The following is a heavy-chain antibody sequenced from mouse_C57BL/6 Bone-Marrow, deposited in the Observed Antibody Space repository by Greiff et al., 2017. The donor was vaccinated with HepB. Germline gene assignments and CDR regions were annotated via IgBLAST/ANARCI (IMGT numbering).Heavy chain of an antibody. V-gene: IGHV5-12*01. CDR1: GFTFSDYY. D-gene: IGHD1-1*01. CDR2: ISNGGGST. Sequence: DVKLVESGGGLVQPGGSLKLSCAASGFTFSDYYMYWVRQTPEKRLEWVAYISNGGGSTYYPDTVKGRFTISRDNAKNTLYLQMSRLKSEDTAMYYCARHGTTVYYAMDYWGQGTSVTVSS. CDR3: ARHGTTVYYAMDY. J-gene: IGHJ4*01.